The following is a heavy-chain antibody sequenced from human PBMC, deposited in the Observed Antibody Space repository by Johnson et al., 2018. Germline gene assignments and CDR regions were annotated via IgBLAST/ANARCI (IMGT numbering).Heavy chain of an antibody. D-gene: IGHD2-8*01. Sequence: QVQLQESGPGLVKPSETLSLTCTVSGGSISSYYLSWIRQPPGKGLEWIGYIYYSGSTNYNPSLKSRVTISVDTSKNQFSLKLSSVTAADTAVDYCAGGDRGNLYNGYYYYMDVWGKGTTVTVSS. CDR2: IYYSGST. V-gene: IGHV4-59*01. CDR3: AGGDRGNLYNGYYYYMDV. J-gene: IGHJ6*03. CDR1: GGSISSYY.